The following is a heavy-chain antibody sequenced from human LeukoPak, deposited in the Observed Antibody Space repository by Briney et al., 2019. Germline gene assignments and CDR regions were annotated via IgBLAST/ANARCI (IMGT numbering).Heavy chain of an antibody. CDR3: VRNSYDSSRYYDY. V-gene: IGHV3-74*01. Sequence: RGSLRLSCAASGFTFSSYWMHWVRQAPGKGLVWVSRIISDGSNTTYADSVKGRFTISRDNAKNTLYLQMSSLRAEDTAVYYCVRNSYDSSRYYDYWGQSTLVTVSS. CDR1: GFTFSSYW. J-gene: IGHJ4*02. CDR2: IISDGSNT. D-gene: IGHD3-22*01.